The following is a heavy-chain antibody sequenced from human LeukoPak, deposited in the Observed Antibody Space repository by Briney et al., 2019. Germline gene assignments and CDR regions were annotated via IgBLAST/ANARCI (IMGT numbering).Heavy chain of an antibody. CDR3: ARDFGSPHAFDI. CDR2: TYSSGST. D-gene: IGHD3-16*01. V-gene: IGHV4-61*02. CDR1: GGSISSGPYY. Sequence: SETLSLTCTVSGGSISSGPYYWSWIRQPAGKGLEWIGRTYSSGSTDYNPSLKSRVTISVDTSKNQFSLKLNSVTAADTAVYYCARDFGSPHAFDIWGRGTMVTVSS. J-gene: IGHJ3*02.